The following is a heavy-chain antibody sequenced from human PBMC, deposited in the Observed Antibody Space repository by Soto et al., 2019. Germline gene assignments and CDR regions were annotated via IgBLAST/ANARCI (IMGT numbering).Heavy chain of an antibody. CDR2: SYHSGST. CDR3: ARYPPTARPFDY. Sequence: XETLSLTCAVSGYSISSGYYWGWIRQPPVKGLEWIGSSYHSGSTYYNPSLKSRVTISVDTSKNQFSLKLSSVTAADTAVYYCARYPPTARPFDYWGQGTLVTAPQ. V-gene: IGHV4-38-2*01. CDR1: GYSISSGYY. J-gene: IGHJ4*02. D-gene: IGHD2-21*02.